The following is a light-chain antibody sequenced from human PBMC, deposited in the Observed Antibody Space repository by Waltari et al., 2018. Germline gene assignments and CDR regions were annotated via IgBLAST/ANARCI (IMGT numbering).Light chain of an antibody. V-gene: IGLV2-18*02. CDR2: DVS. Sequence: QSALTQPPSVSGSPGQSVTISCTGTNSDVGGFNRVSWYQQAPGPAPKLIIYDVSNRPSGVPDRFSGSKSGNTASLTISGLQAGDEADYYCSSYTRRSTLVFGGGTKLTVL. CDR1: NSDVGGFNR. CDR3: SSYTRRSTLV. J-gene: IGLJ2*01.